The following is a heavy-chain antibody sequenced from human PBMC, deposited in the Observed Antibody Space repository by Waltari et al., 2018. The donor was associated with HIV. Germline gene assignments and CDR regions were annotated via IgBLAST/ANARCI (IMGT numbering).Heavy chain of an antibody. CDR1: GDSASGKSGA. V-gene: IGHV6-1*01. D-gene: IGHD3-16*01. J-gene: IGHJ3*02. Sequence: QVQLQQSGPGLVKPSQTLPLPCAIPGDSASGKSGAWTWIRQSPSRGLEWLGRTYYNSKWYNDYALSVKSRISINPDTSKNQVSLQLNSVTPEDTAVYYCARLYWGNKAFDIWGQGTMVTVSS. CDR2: TYYNSKWYN. CDR3: ARLYWGNKAFDI.